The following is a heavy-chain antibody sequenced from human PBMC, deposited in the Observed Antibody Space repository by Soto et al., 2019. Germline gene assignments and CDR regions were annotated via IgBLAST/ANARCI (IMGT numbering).Heavy chain of an antibody. V-gene: IGHV3-33*01. CDR2: IWYDENNK. CDR1: GFTFSTYG. J-gene: IGHJ5*02. D-gene: IGHD3-10*01. CDR3: ARDRGYYSGSGSLPGYNWFDP. Sequence: PGGSLRLSCAASGFTFSTYGMHWVRQAPGKGLEWVAVIWYDENNKSYADSVKGRFTISRDNSKNTLYLQMNSLRAQDTAVYYCARDRGYYSGSGSLPGYNWFDPWGQGTLDTVSS.